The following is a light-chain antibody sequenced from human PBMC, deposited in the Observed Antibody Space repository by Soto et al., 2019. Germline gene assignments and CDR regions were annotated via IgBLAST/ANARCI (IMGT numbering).Light chain of an antibody. Sequence: QSALTQPASVSGSPGQSITISCTGTSSDVGGYNFVSWYQQYPDEAPRLMIYDVSNRPSGVPNRFSGSKSGDTASLTISGLQAEDEADYYCTSFTSSHTYVFGTGTRSPS. CDR1: SSDVGGYNF. J-gene: IGLJ1*01. V-gene: IGLV2-14*03. CDR2: DVS. CDR3: TSFTSSHTYV.